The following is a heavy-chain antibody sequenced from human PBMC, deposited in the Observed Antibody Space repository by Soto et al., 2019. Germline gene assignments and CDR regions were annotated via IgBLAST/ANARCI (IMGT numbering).Heavy chain of an antibody. Sequence: QVQLVQSGAEVKKPGSSVKVSCKASGGTFSSYTISWVRQAPGQGLEWMGRIIPILGIANYAQKFQGRVTITADKSTSTAYMELSSLRSEDTAVYYCARLDFGDSSGYSYYYYGMDVWGQGTTVTVSS. CDR1: GGTFSSYT. CDR3: ARLDFGDSSGYSYYYYGMDV. D-gene: IGHD3-22*01. CDR2: IIPILGIA. J-gene: IGHJ6*02. V-gene: IGHV1-69*02.